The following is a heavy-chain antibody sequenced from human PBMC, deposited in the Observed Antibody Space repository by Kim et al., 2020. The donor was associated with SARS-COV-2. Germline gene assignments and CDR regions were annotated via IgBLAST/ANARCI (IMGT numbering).Heavy chain of an antibody. CDR1: GFTFSSYA. J-gene: IGHJ4*02. Sequence: GGSLRLSCAASGFTFSSYAMSWVRQAPGKGLERVSGITGSGGRTFSADFVKGRFTISRDNSKNTLYLQMNSLRVEDTALYYCAKVGLQYIGAAGNYFDYWGQGALVTVSS. CDR3: AKVGLQYIGAAGNYFDY. V-gene: IGHV3-23*01. D-gene: IGHD6-13*01. CDR2: ITGSGGRT.